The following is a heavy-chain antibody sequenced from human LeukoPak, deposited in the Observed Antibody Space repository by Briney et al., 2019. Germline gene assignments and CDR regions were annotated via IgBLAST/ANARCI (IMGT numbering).Heavy chain of an antibody. V-gene: IGHV3-9*01. CDR3: AKDATNAFRAYFDY. D-gene: IGHD2-2*01. CDR2: ISWNGGGI. J-gene: IGHJ4*02. Sequence: PGRSLRLSCAASGFTFDDFAMHWLRQVPGKGLEWVAGISWNGGGIYYADSVKGRFTISRDNTRNSLYLQMNSLRHEDTAFYYCAKDATNAFRAYFDYWGQGALVTVSS. CDR1: GFTFDDFA.